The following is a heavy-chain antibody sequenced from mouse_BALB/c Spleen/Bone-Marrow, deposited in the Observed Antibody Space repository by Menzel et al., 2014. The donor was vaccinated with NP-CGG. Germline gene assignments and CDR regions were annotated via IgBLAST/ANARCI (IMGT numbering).Heavy chain of an antibody. Sequence: DAHLVESGGGLVQPGGSRKLSCAASGFTFSSFGMHWVRQAPEKGLEWVAYISSGSSTIYYADTVMGRFTISRDNPKNTLFLQMTSLRSEDTAMYYCARSGSSSGYFDYWGQGTTLTVSS. CDR1: GFTFSSFG. D-gene: IGHD1-1*01. J-gene: IGHJ2*01. V-gene: IGHV5-17*02. CDR3: ARSGSSSGYFDY. CDR2: ISSGSSTI.